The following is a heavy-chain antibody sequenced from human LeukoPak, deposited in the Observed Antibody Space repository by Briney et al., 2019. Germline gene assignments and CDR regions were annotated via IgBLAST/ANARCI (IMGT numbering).Heavy chain of an antibody. V-gene: IGHV3-11*01. D-gene: IGHD3-16*01. CDR3: AASLRFPGWFDP. CDR1: GFTFSDFY. J-gene: IGHJ5*02. CDR2: ISSSGSTI. Sequence: SGGSLRLSCAASGFTFSDFYMSWLHQAPGKGLEWVSYISSSGSTIYYADSVKGRFTISRDNAKNSLYLQMNSLRAEDTAVFYCAASLRFPGWFDPWGQGALVTVSS.